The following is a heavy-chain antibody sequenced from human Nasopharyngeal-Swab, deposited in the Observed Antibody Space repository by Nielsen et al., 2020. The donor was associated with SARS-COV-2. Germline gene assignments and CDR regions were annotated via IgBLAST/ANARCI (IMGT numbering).Heavy chain of an antibody. CDR1: GFNFGIYA. J-gene: IGHJ4*02. CDR2: INGRGGT. CDR3: AQDYIEEVYLDSRSYFPFDH. D-gene: IGHD3-22*01. Sequence: GESLKISCVASGFNFGIYAMSWVRQAPGKGPEWVSAINGRGGTYYADSVRGRFTISRDNSMDTVYLQMNGLRAEDTAVYYCAQDYIEEVYLDSRSYFPFDHWGQGTLVTVSS. V-gene: IGHV3-23*01.